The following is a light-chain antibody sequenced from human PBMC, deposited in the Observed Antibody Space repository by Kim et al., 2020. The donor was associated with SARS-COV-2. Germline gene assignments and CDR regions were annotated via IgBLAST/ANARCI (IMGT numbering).Light chain of an antibody. CDR1: SNNVGNEG. J-gene: IGLJ3*02. CDR3: SAWDSSPSAWV. CDR2: RNN. Sequence: QAGLTQPPSVSKGLRQTATLTCTGNSNNVGNEGAVWLQQHRGHPPKLLSYRNNNRPSGISERLSASRSGSTASLTITGLQPEDEADYYCSAWDSSPSAWVFGGGTQLTVL. V-gene: IGLV10-54*01.